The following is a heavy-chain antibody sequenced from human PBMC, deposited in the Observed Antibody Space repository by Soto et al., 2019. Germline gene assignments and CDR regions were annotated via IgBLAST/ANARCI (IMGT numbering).Heavy chain of an antibody. V-gene: IGHV2-5*02. CDR1: GFSLSTSGVG. CDR2: IYWDDDK. D-gene: IGHD3-3*01. J-gene: IGHJ6*02. CDR3: ANSFGVAVMGYYHHAMEV. Sequence: QITLRESGPTLVKPTQTLTLTCTFSGFSLSTSGVGVAWIRQPPGKALEWLALIYWDDDKRYSPSLKSRLPITKDTSKNPVVLTLTNMDPVDTATYFCANSFGVAVMGYYHHAMEVWGQGTTVTVSS.